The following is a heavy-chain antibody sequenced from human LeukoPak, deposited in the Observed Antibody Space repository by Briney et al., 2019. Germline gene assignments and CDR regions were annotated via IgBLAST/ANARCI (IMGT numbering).Heavy chain of an antibody. V-gene: IGHV4-39*01. CDR3: ARHPDYGDYPLDY. D-gene: IGHD4-17*01. Sequence: SETLSLTCTVSGGPISSSSYYWGWIRQPPGKGLEWIGSIYYSGSTYYNPSLKSRVTISVDTSKNQFSLKLSSVTAADTAVYYCARHPDYGDYPLDYWGQGTLVTVSS. CDR1: GGPISSSSYY. J-gene: IGHJ4*02. CDR2: IYYSGST.